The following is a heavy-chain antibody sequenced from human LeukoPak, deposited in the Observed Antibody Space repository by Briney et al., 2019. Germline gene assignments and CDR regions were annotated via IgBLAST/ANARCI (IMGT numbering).Heavy chain of an antibody. Sequence: ASVKVSCKASGGTFSSYAISWVRQAPGQGLEWMGGIIPIFGTANYAQKFQGRVTITTDESTSTAYMELSSLRSEDTAVYYCARGLRDRYYDFWSGYYDYWGQGTLVTVSS. CDR1: GGTFSSYA. J-gene: IGHJ4*02. D-gene: IGHD3-3*01. V-gene: IGHV1-69*05. CDR3: ARGLRDRYYDFWSGYYDY. CDR2: IIPIFGTA.